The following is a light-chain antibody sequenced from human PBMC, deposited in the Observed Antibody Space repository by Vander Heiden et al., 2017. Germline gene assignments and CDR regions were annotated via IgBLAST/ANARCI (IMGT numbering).Light chain of an antibody. CDR2: DAS. V-gene: IGKV1-33*01. J-gene: IGKJ5*01. CDR1: QDISNY. CDR3: QQYDNRPIT. Sequence: IQLTQSPSSLSASVGDRVTTTCQASQDISNYLNWYQQKPGKAPKLLIYDASNLETGVPSRFSGSGSGTDFTFTISSLQPEDIATYYCQQYDNRPITFGQGTRLEIK.